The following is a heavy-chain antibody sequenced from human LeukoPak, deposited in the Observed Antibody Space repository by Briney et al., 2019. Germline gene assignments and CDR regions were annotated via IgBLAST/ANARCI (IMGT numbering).Heavy chain of an antibody. J-gene: IGHJ6*03. D-gene: IGHD5-18*01. CDR1: GYIFTSYD. Sequence: ASVKVSCKASGYIFTSYDINWVRQATGQGLEWMGWMNPNSGNTGYAQKFQGRVTMTRNTSISTAYMELSSLRSEDTAVYYCARDTSYYYYMDVWGKGTTVTVSS. CDR3: ARDTSYYYYMDV. V-gene: IGHV1-8*01. CDR2: MNPNSGNT.